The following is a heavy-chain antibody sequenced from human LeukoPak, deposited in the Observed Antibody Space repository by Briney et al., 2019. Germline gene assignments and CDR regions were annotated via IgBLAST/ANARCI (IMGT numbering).Heavy chain of an antibody. Sequence: ESSETLSLTCTVSGGSISSYYWSWIRQPPGKGLEWIGYIYYSGSTYYNPSLKSRVTISVDTSKNQFSLKLSSVTAADTAVYYCARGPVSHDFDYWGQGTLVTVSS. CDR1: GGSISSYY. J-gene: IGHJ4*02. CDR2: IYYSGST. CDR3: ARGPVSHDFDY. D-gene: IGHD2-8*01. V-gene: IGHV4-59*08.